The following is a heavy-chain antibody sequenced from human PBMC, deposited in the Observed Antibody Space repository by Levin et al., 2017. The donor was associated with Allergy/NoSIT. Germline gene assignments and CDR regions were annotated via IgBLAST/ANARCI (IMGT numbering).Heavy chain of an antibody. CDR3: ARGDGLVWFGELYDY. Sequence: AGGSLRLSCAASGFTFSTYSMHWVRQAPGKGLEWVTLISYDGRNKFYADSVKGRFTISRDNSRNTLFLQMNSLRAEDTAVYYCARGDGLVWFGELYDYWGQGTLVTVSS. J-gene: IGHJ4*01. D-gene: IGHD3-10*01. CDR2: ISYDGRNK. CDR1: GFTFSTYS. V-gene: IGHV3-30*04.